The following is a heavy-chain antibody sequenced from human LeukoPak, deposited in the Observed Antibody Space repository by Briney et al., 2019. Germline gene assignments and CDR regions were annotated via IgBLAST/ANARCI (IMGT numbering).Heavy chain of an antibody. V-gene: IGHV1-8*01. J-gene: IGHJ4*02. CDR1: GYTFTSYD. D-gene: IGHD6-6*01. CDR2: MNPNSGNT. CDR3: ARIPRRAIAARFGYYFDY. Sequence: ASVTVSCKASGYTFTSYDINWVRQATGQGLEWMGWMNPNSGNTGYAQKFQGRVTMTRNTSISTAYMELSSLRSEDTAVYYCARIPRRAIAARFGYYFDYWGQGTLVTVSS.